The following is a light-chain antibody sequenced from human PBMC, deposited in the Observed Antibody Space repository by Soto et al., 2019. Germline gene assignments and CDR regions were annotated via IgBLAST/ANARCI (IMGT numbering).Light chain of an antibody. CDR1: SRDFGAYNF. CDR3: SSYTTTSARV. CDR2: EVS. J-gene: IGLJ3*02. Sequence: QSALTQPASVSGSPGQSITISCTGTSRDFGAYNFVSWYQHHPAKANKLMIYEVSDRPSGVSNRFAGSTSGITASLTISGLQGEDAADYYCSSYTTTSARVFGGGTKVTVL. V-gene: IGLV2-14*01.